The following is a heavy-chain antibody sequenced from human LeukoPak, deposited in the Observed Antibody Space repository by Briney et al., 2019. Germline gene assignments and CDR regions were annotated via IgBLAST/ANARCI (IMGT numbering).Heavy chain of an antibody. J-gene: IGHJ4*02. CDR2: ISGSGGST. Sequence: GGSLRLSCAASGFTFSSYAMSWVRQAPGKGLEWVSVISGSGGSTHYADSVKGRFTITRDNSKNTLYLQMNSLRAEDTAVYYCAKRNTVTTKYFEYWGQGTLVTVSS. V-gene: IGHV3-23*01. D-gene: IGHD4-17*01. CDR3: AKRNTVTTKYFEY. CDR1: GFTFSSYA.